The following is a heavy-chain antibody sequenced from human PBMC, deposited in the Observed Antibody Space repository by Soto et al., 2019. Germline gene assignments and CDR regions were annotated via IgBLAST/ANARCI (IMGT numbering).Heavy chain of an antibody. CDR3: AREATMVRGADPAGRYYYGMDV. J-gene: IGHJ6*02. CDR1: GFTFSSYS. V-gene: IGHV3-48*02. D-gene: IGHD3-10*01. CDR2: ISSSSSTI. Sequence: EVQLVESGGGLVQPGGSLRLSCAASGFTFSSYSMNWVRQAPGKGLEWVSYISSSSSTIYYADSVKGRFTISRDNAKNSLYLQMNSLRDEDTAVYYCAREATMVRGADPAGRYYYGMDVWGQGTTVTVSS.